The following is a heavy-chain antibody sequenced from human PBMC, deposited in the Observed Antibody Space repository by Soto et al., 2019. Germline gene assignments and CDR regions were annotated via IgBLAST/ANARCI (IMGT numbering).Heavy chain of an antibody. Sequence: QVQLVESGGGVVQPGRSLRLSCAASGFTFSSYAMHWVRQAPGKGLEWVAVISYDGSNKYYADSVKGRFKISRDNSKNKLYLKMNSLRAEDTAVYYCARDSSTMIVVAEPDYWGQGTLVTVSS. J-gene: IGHJ4*02. V-gene: IGHV3-30-3*01. CDR3: ARDSSTMIVVAEPDY. CDR2: ISYDGSNK. CDR1: GFTFSSYA. D-gene: IGHD3-22*01.